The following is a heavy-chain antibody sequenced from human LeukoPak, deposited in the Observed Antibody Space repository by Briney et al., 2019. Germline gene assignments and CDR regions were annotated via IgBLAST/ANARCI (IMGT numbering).Heavy chain of an antibody. CDR3: ARSAPERSSTVVDI. V-gene: IGHV4-31*01. Sequence: SQTLSLTCTVSGGSISSGDYYWNWHRQRPGKGLEWIGYIYYSGTAYYNPSIKSQLIISVDTSKNQFSLKLSSVTAADTAVYYCARSAPERSSTVVDIWGQGTMVTVSS. CDR1: GGSISSGDYY. CDR2: IYYSGTA. D-gene: IGHD2-2*01. J-gene: IGHJ3*02.